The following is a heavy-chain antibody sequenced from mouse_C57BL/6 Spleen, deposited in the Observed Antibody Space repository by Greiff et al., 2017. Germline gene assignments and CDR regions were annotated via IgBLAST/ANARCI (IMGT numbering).Heavy chain of an antibody. J-gene: IGHJ1*03. V-gene: IGHV1-72*01. Sequence: QVQLQQPGAELVKPGASVKLSCKASGYTFTSYWMHWVKQRPGRGLEWIGRIYPNSGGTEYNEKFKGKATLTVDKPSSTAYMQLSSLTSEDSAVYYCARDSIYESWYFDVWGTGTTVTVSS. CDR2: IYPNSGGT. CDR3: ARDSIYESWYFDV. D-gene: IGHD2-5*01. CDR1: GYTFTSYW.